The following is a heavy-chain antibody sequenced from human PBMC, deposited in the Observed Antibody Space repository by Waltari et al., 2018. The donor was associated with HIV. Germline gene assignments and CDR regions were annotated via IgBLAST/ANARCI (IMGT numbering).Heavy chain of an antibody. CDR3: TIRTIFGALQH. CDR2: IKSKTDGGTT. D-gene: IGHD3-3*01. V-gene: IGHV3-15*01. CDR1: GFTFSTAW. Sequence: EVQLVESGGGLVKPGGSLRLSWAASGFTFSTAWMSWVRQAPGKGLEWVGRIKSKTDGGTTDYAAPVKGRFTISRDDSKNTLYLQMNSLKTEDTAVYYCTIRTIFGALQHWGQGTLVSVSS. J-gene: IGHJ1*01.